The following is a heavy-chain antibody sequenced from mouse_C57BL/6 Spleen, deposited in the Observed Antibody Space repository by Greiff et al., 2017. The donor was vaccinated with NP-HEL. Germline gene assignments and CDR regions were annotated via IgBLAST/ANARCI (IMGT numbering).Heavy chain of an antibody. D-gene: IGHD2-1*01. J-gene: IGHJ1*03. Sequence: QVQLQQPGAELVKPGASVKLSCKASGYTFTSYWMQWVKQRPGQGLEWIGENDPSDSYTNYNQKFKGKATLTVDTSSSTAYMQLSSLTSEDSAVYYCARNYYGNYGYFDVWGTGTTVTVSS. V-gene: IGHV1-50*01. CDR2: NDPSDSYT. CDR1: GYTFTSYW. CDR3: ARNYYGNYGYFDV.